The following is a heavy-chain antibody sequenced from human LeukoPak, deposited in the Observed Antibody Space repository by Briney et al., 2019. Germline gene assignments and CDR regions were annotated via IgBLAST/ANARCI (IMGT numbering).Heavy chain of an antibody. J-gene: IGHJ4*02. CDR2: INAGNGNT. CDR1: GYTFTSYA. CDR3: ARDGDWSGTHRWYYFDY. D-gene: IGHD3-3*01. Sequence: ASVKVSCKASGYTFTSYAMHWVRQAPGQRLEWMGWINAGNGNTKYSQEFQGRVTITRDTSASTAYMELSSLRSGDMAVYYCARDGDWSGTHRWYYFDYWGQGTLVTVSS. V-gene: IGHV1-3*03.